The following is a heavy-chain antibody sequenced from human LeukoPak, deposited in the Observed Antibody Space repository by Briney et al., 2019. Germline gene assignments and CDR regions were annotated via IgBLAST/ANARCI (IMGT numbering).Heavy chain of an antibody. CDR1: GFTFSTYG. J-gene: IGHJ5*02. D-gene: IGHD5-18*01. CDR2: IWYDGSNK. CDR3: ARGETTARFDP. V-gene: IGHV3-33*01. Sequence: PGGSLRLSCAASGFTFSTYGIHWVRQAPGKGLEWVAFIWYDGSNKYYADSVKGRFTNSRDNSKNTLYLQMNSLRAEDTAVYYCARGETTARFDPWGQGTLVTVSS.